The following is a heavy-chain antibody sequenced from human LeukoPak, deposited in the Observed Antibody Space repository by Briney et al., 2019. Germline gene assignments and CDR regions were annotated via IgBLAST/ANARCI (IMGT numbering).Heavy chain of an antibody. D-gene: IGHD2-8*01. CDR3: SRGVHYYYGMDV. CDR1: GDSVSSNSAA. J-gene: IGHJ6*02. V-gene: IGHV6-1*01. Sequence: SQTLSLTCAISGDSVSSNSAAWNWIRQSPSRGLEWLGRTYYRSKWLNDYAVSVKSRITINPDTSKTQFSLQLNSVTPEDTAVYYCSRGVHYYYGMDVWGQGTTVTVSS. CDR2: TYYRSKWLN.